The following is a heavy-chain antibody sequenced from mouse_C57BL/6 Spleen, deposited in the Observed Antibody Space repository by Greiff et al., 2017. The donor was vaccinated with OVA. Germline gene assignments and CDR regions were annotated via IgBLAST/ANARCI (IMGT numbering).Heavy chain of an antibody. CDR2: IYPGGGYT. CDR1: GYTFTNYW. J-gene: IGHJ3*01. V-gene: IGHV1-63*01. CDR3: ARRGYYDYDDWFAY. Sequence: VQLQQSGAELVRPGTSVKMSCKASGYTFTNYWIGWAKQRPGHGLEWIGDIYPGGGYTNYNEKFKGKATLTADKSSSTAYMQFSSLTSEDSAIYYCARRGYYDYDDWFAYWGQGTLVTVSA. D-gene: IGHD2-4*01.